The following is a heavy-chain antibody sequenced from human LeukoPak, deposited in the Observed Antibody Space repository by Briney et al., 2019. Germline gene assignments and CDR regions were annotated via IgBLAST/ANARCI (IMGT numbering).Heavy chain of an antibody. CDR2: INPNSGGK. D-gene: IGHD6-13*01. CDR3: ARDRGSGSWYENWFDP. J-gene: IGHJ5*02. V-gene: IGHV1-2*02. CDR1: GYTFTGYY. Sequence: ASVKVSCKASGYTFTGYYMHWVRQAPGQGLEWMGWINPNSGGKNYAQKFQGRVTMTRDTSISTAYMGLSRLRSDDTAVYYCARDRGSGSWYENWFDPWGQGTLVTVSS.